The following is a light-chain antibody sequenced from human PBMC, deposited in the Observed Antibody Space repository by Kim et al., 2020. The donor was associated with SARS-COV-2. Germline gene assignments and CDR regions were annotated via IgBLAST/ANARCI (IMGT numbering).Light chain of an antibody. CDR3: QAWDSSTDV. V-gene: IGLV3-1*01. Sequence: SVSPGQTASITCSGDKLGDKYACWYQQKPGQSPVLVIYQDSKRPSGIPERFSGSNSGNTATLTISGTQAMDEADYYCQAWDSSTDVFGGGTKVTVL. J-gene: IGLJ3*02. CDR2: QDS. CDR1: KLGDKY.